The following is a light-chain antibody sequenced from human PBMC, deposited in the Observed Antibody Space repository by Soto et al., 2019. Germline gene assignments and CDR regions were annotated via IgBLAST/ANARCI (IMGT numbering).Light chain of an antibody. CDR3: QSYDSSLSRRWV. CDR2: G. J-gene: IGLJ3*02. Sequence: QSVLTQPPSVSGAPGQRVTISCTGSSSNIGAGYPVHWYQQLPGTAPKLLVAGNRPTGVPDRFSVSKSGASASLAITGLQAEDEADYYCQSYDSSLSRRWVFGGGTKVTVL. CDR1: SSNIGAGYP. V-gene: IGLV1-40*01.